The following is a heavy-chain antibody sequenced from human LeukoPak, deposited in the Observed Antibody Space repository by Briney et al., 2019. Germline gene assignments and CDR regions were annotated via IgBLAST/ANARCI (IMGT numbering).Heavy chain of an antibody. V-gene: IGHV1-2*02. CDR2: INPNSGGT. Sequence: GASVKVSCKASGYTFTAYYIHWVRQAPGQGLERMGWINPNSGGTNYAQKFQGRVTMTRDTSISTAYMELSRLRSDDTAVYYCAREQQLVVWGQGTLVTVSS. CDR3: AREQQLVV. CDR1: GYTFTAYY. J-gene: IGHJ4*02. D-gene: IGHD6-13*01.